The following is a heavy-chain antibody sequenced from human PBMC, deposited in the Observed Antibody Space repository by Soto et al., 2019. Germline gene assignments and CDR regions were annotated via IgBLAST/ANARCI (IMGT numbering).Heavy chain of an antibody. CDR2: ISAYNGNT. CDR3: VIGWGGYGGFWFDP. J-gene: IGHJ5*02. CDR1: GYTFTSYG. Sequence: ASVKVSCKASGYTFTSYGISWVRQPPGQGLEWMGWISAYNGNTNYAQKLQGRVTMTTDTSTSTAYMELRSLRSDDTAVYYCVIGWGGYGGFWFDPWGQGTLVTVSS. V-gene: IGHV1-18*01. D-gene: IGHD4-17*01.